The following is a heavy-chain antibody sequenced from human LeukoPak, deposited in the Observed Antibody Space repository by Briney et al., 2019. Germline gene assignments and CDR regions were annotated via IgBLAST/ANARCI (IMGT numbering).Heavy chain of an antibody. CDR1: GFTFSNYA. V-gene: IGHV3-23*01. D-gene: IGHD4-17*01. CDR2: ISVSGGST. CDR3: AKGLRYGFDY. Sequence: QPGGSLRLSCAASGFTFSNYAMSWVRQAPGKGLEWVSGISVSGGSTYYADSVKGRFTISRDNSKNTLFLQMNSLRAEDTAVYYCAKGLRYGFDYWGQGNLVTVSS. J-gene: IGHJ4*02.